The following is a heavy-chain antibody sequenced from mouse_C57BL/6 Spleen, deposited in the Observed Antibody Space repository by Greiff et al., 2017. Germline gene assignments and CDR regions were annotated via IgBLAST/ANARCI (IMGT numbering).Heavy chain of an antibody. V-gene: IGHV1-64*01. J-gene: IGHJ2*01. CDR3: AREKGSFLLGDD. CDR1: GYTFTSYW. D-gene: IGHD2-1*01. Sequence: QVQLQQPGAELVKPGASVKLSCKASGYTFTSYWMHWVKQRPGQGLEWIGMIHPNSGSTNYNEKFKSKATLTVDKSSSTAYMQLSSLTSEDSAVXYCAREKGSFLLGDDWGQGTTLTVSS. CDR2: IHPNSGST.